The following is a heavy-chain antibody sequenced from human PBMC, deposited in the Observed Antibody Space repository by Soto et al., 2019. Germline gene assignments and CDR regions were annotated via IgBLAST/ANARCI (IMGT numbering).Heavy chain of an antibody. J-gene: IGHJ4*02. Sequence: QITLKESGPTLVKPTQTLTLTCTFSGFSLSTTGVGVGWLRQPPGKALEWLALIYWDDDKRYSPSLKSRLTIPKSTSNNQVVLTMTNIDPIQTAKYFCAYATPVTTGGDYWGQGTLVTVSS. CDR1: GFSLSTTGVG. CDR2: IYWDDDK. CDR3: AYATPVTTGGDY. V-gene: IGHV2-5*02. D-gene: IGHD4-17*01.